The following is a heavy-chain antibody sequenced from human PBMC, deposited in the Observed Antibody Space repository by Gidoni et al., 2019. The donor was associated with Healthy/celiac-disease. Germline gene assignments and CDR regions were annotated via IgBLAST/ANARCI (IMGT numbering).Heavy chain of an antibody. CDR2: ITPTLGIA. D-gene: IGHD4-17*01. V-gene: IGHV1-69*04. J-gene: IGHJ3*02. CDR1: GGTFSSYA. CDR3: ARVRPSDYGGNSIDAFDI. Sequence: QVQLVQSGAEVKQPGSSVTVSCKASGGTFSSYALSWGRQAPGTGLEWMGRITPTLGIANYAQKCQGRVTITADKSTSTAYMELSSLRSEDTAVYYCARVRPSDYGGNSIDAFDIWGQGTMVTVSS.